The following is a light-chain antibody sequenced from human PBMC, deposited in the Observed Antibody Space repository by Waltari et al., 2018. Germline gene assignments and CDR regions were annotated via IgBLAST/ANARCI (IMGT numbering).Light chain of an antibody. V-gene: IGLV1-47*01. CDR2: RNN. J-gene: IGLJ2*01. CDR3: AAWDDSQSIPV. Sequence: QSVLPQPPSPSVTPAQPVTISCSGRRFPLGTHYSYWYQQCPGATPKLFIYRNNQRPSGVPDRFSGSKSGTSASLAISGLRSEDEADYYCAAWDDSQSIPVFGGGSKLTVL. CDR1: RFPLGTHY.